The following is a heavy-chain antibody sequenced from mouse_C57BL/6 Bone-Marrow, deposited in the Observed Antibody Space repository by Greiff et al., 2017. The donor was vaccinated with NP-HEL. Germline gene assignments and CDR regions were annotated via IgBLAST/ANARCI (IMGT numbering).Heavy chain of an antibody. CDR2: INPSSGYT. D-gene: IGHD1-1*01. V-gene: IGHV1-4*01. Sequence: VKLMESGAELARPGASVKMSCKASGYTFTSYTMHWVKQRPGQGLEWIGYINPSSGYTKYNQKFKDKATLTADKSSSTAYMQLSSLTSEDSAVYYCARSGYYGSSSLDYWGQGTTLTVSS. CDR1: GYTFTSYT. J-gene: IGHJ2*01. CDR3: ARSGYYGSSSLDY.